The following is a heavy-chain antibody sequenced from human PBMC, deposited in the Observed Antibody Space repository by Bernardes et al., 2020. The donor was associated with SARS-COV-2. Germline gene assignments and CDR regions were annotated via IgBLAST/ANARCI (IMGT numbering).Heavy chain of an antibody. CDR1: GAPISSGSYY. V-gene: IGHV4-61*02. CDR2: IYTHGDT. CDR3: ARSRGRPPSTPLDP. Sequence: SETLSLTCTVSGAPISSGSYYWSWIRQPAGQGLEWIGGIYTHGDTNYNPSLSSRVTLSLNRSDNHFSLKLSSVTAADTAVYYCARSRGRPPSTPLDPWGQGALVTVSS. D-gene: IGHD3-10*01. J-gene: IGHJ5*02.